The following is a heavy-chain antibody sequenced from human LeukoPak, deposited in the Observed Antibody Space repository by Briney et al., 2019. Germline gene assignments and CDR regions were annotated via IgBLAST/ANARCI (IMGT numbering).Heavy chain of an antibody. CDR3: AIDGSGIFDY. Sequence: GGSLRLSCAASGFTFSSYSMNWVRQAPGKGLEWVSYISSSSNTIYYADSAKGRFTISRDNAKNSLYLQMNRLRDEDTAVYYCAIDGSGIFDYWGQGTLVTVSS. V-gene: IGHV3-48*02. CDR2: ISSSSNTI. D-gene: IGHD3-10*01. CDR1: GFTFSSYS. J-gene: IGHJ4*02.